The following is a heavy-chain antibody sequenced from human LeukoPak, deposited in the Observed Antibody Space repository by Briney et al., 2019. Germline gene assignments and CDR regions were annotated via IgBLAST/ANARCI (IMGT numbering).Heavy chain of an antibody. CDR2: IYYSGST. D-gene: IGHD5-18*01. J-gene: IGHJ5*02. V-gene: IGHV4-59*01. Sequence: SETLSLTCTVSGGSISTYYWSWIRQPPGTGLEWIGYIYYSGSTNYNPSLKSRVTISVDTSKNQFSLKLSSVTAADTAVYYCARSGYKDWFDPWGQGTLVTVSS. CDR3: ARSGYKDWFDP. CDR1: GGSISTYY.